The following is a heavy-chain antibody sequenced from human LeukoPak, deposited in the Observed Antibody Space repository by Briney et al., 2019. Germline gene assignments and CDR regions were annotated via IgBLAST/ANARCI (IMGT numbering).Heavy chain of an antibody. CDR3: ARHGTISSESYFDY. CDR2: IYYTGST. CDR1: GGSIRSYY. V-gene: IGHV4-59*08. Sequence: SETLSLTCTVSGGSIRSYYWSWIRQPPGKGLEWIGYIYYTGSTNYNPSLKSRVTGFVDTSKNQVSLRLSSVTAADTAVYYCARHGTISSESYFDYWGQGALVTVSS. J-gene: IGHJ4*02. D-gene: IGHD1-14*01.